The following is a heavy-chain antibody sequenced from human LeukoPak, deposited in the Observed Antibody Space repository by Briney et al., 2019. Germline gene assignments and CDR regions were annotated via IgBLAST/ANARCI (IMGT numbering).Heavy chain of an antibody. V-gene: IGHV1-8*01. CDR3: ARRNTPVVAGLDY. D-gene: IGHD5-18*01. CDR2: MNPNSGNT. CDR1: GYTFTSYD. Sequence: ASVKVSCKASGYTFTSYDINWVRQATGQGLEWMGWMNPNSGNTGYAQKFQGRVTMTRNTSISTAYMELSSLRPEDTAVYYCARRNTPVVAGLDYWGQGTLVTVSS. J-gene: IGHJ4*02.